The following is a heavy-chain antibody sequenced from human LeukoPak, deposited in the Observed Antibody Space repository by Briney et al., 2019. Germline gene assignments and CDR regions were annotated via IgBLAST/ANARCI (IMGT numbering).Heavy chain of an antibody. V-gene: IGHV3-33*01. Sequence: PGRSLRLSCAASGXTFSSYGMHWVRQAPGKGLEWVAVIWYDGSKKYYVDSVKGRFTISRDNSKNTLYLQMNSLRAEDTAVYYCARDAARTTVTYDYWGQGTLVTVSS. J-gene: IGHJ4*02. CDR3: ARDAARTTVTYDY. CDR2: IWYDGSKK. CDR1: GXTFSSYG. D-gene: IGHD4-17*01.